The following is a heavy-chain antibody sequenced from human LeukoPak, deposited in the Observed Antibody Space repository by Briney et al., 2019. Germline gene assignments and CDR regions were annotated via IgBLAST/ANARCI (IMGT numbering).Heavy chain of an antibody. CDR2: IYPGDSDT. CDR3: ARTYYYDSSGSRAYDY. V-gene: IGHV5-51*01. CDR1: GYIFTSYW. D-gene: IGHD3-22*01. J-gene: IGHJ4*02. Sequence: GEPLKISCKGSGYIFTSYWSGWVRQMPGKGLEWMGIIYPGDSDTRYGPSFQGQVTISADKSISTAYLQWSSLKASDTAMYYCARTYYYDSSGSRAYDYWGQGTLVTVSS.